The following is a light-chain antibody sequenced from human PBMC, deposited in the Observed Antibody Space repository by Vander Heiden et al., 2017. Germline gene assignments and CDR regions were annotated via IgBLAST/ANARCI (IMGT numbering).Light chain of an antibody. CDR3: QQYNLPIT. CDR1: QDISNY. V-gene: IGKV1-33*01. CDR2: DAS. Sequence: DIQMTQSPSSLSASVGDRVTITCQASQDISNYLNWYQQKPGKAPKLLIDDASKLETGVPSRFSGSGSGTDFTFTISSLQPEDIATYYCQQYNLPITFGQGTRLEIK. J-gene: IGKJ5*01.